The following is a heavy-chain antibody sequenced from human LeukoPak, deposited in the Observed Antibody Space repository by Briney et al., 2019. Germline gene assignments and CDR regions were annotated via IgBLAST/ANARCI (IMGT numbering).Heavy chain of an antibody. V-gene: IGHV5-51*01. J-gene: IGHJ4*02. D-gene: IGHD3-16*01. Sequence: GESLKISCKGSGYTFTTFWIAWVRQMPVKGLEWMGIIYPDDSDTRYSPSFQGQVTISADKSISTAYLQWSSLKASDTAMYYCAREGGHPDYRGQGTLVTVSS. CDR3: AREGGHPDY. CDR2: IYPDDSDT. CDR1: GYTFTTFW.